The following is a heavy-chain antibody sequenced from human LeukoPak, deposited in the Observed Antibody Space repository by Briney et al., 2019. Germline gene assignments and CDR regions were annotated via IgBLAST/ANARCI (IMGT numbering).Heavy chain of an antibody. J-gene: IGHJ3*02. D-gene: IGHD2-15*01. Sequence: PGGSLRLSCAASGFTVSSNYMSWVRQAPGKGLEWVSVIYSGGSTYYADSVKGRFTISRDNSKNTLYLQMNSLRAEDTAVYYCAREGYCSGGSCFAFDIWGQGTMVTVSS. CDR2: IYSGGST. CDR1: GFTVSSNY. CDR3: AREGYCSGGSCFAFDI. V-gene: IGHV3-66*01.